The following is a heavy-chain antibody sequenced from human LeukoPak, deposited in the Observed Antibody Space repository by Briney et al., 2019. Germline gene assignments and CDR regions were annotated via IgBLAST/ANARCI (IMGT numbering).Heavy chain of an antibody. J-gene: IGHJ3*02. CDR1: GYSFTSYW. D-gene: IGHD6-6*01. V-gene: IGHV5-51*01. CDR3: ARQGTIAARPYAFDI. Sequence: GESLKISCKGSGYSFTSYWIGWVRQMPGKGLEWMGIIYPGDSDTRYSPSFQGQVTISADKSISTAYLQWSSLKASDTAMYYCARQGTIAARPYAFDIWGQGTMVTVSS. CDR2: IYPGDSDT.